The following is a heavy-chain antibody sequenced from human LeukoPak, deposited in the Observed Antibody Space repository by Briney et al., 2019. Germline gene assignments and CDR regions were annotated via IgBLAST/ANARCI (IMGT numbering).Heavy chain of an antibody. D-gene: IGHD6-13*01. CDR3: ARNQGSSMQSPFDC. Sequence: GGSLRLSCAASGFTFSRYELSWVRQAPGKGLEWVSYISSGGRTINYADSVKGRFTISRDNAENSLYLQMNSLRAEDTAVYYCARNQGSSMQSPFDCWGQGTLVTVSS. CDR1: GFTFSRYE. J-gene: IGHJ4*02. V-gene: IGHV3-48*03. CDR2: ISSGGRTI.